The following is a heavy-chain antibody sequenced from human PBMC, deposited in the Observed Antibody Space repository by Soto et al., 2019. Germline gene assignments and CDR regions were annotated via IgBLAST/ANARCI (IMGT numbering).Heavy chain of an antibody. Sequence: QVQLVQSGTEVKMSGASVKVSCKASGYTFTGYYLHWVRQAPGQGLEWMGWLNPNSGGTKVAQKFQGWVTMTRDTSISTASLDLSRLRSDDTAVYDCARDAVTVTTGYSDSWGQGTLVTVSS. CDR2: LNPNSGGT. V-gene: IGHV1-2*04. J-gene: IGHJ4*02. CDR3: ARDAVTVTTGYSDS. CDR1: GYTFTGYY. D-gene: IGHD4-17*01.